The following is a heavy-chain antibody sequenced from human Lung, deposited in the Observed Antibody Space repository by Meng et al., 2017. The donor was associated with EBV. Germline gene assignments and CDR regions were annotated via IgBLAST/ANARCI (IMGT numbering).Heavy chain of an antibody. V-gene: IGHV1-3*01. D-gene: IGHD3-10*01. Sequence: QCLMTGAEVKNPCATGKVSCKATGKASTNYAMHWVRQAPGQRLEWMGWINAGNGNTKYSQKFQGRVTITRDTSASTAYMELSSLRSEDTAVYYCARDQGAWFGEAPRFDYWGQGTLVTVSS. CDR1: GKASTNYA. J-gene: IGHJ4*02. CDR2: INAGNGNT. CDR3: ARDQGAWFGEAPRFDY.